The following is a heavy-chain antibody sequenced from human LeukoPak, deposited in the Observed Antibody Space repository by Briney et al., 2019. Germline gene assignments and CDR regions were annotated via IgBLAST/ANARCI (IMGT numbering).Heavy chain of an antibody. CDR2: IYYSGST. D-gene: IGHD3-16*01. V-gene: IGHV4-59*01. CDR1: GGSISSYY. J-gene: IGHJ4*02. Sequence: SGTLSLTCTVSGGSISSYYWSWIRQPPGKGLEWIGYIYYSGSTNYNPSLKSRVTISVDTSKNQFSLKLSSVTAADTAVYYCARDGLGYFDYWGQGTLVTVSS. CDR3: ARDGLGYFDY.